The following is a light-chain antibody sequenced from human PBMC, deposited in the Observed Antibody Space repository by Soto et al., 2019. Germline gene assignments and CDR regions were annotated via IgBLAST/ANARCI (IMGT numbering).Light chain of an antibody. Sequence: QSALTQPRSGSGTPGQSVTISCTGTSSDVGGYNYVSWYQQHPGKAPKLMMYDVSQRPSGVHGRCSGSKSGNTASLTISGLQAEDDADYYCCSYAGSYVVGTGPKVTVL. CDR2: DVS. V-gene: IGLV2-11*01. CDR1: SSDVGGYNY. CDR3: CSYAGSYV. J-gene: IGLJ1*01.